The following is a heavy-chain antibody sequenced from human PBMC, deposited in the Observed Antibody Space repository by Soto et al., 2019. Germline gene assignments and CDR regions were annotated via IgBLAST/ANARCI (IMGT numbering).Heavy chain of an antibody. J-gene: IGHJ6*01. CDR2: IVPSLDTT. D-gene: IGHD3-16*02. CDR1: GGTFSSSG. Sequence: QVHLVQSGTEVKKPGSSVKVSCKASGGTFSSSGFSWVRQAPGQGLAWMGMIVPSLDTTNYAQKFQARVTITADEVTSTADMELRILRSEDTAVYYCARWPQPRYTADPYAVDVWGQGTKVIVYS. V-gene: IGHV1-69*11. CDR3: ARWPQPRYTADPYAVDV.